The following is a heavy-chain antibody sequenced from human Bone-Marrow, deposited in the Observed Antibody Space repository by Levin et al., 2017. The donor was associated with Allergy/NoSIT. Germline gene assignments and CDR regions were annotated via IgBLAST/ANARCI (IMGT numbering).Heavy chain of an antibody. CDR3: VRDEGILVATASVWFDP. V-gene: IGHV1-18*01. CDR2: ISVNNGNT. J-gene: IGHJ5*02. CDR1: GYTFANYG. Sequence: AASVKVSCKASGYTFANYGITWVRQAPGQGLEWMGWISVNNGNTKYAQKVHDRVTMTTDTSTSTAYLELRSLRADDTAVYYCVRDEGILVATASVWFDPWGQGTLVTVSS. D-gene: IGHD2-2*01.